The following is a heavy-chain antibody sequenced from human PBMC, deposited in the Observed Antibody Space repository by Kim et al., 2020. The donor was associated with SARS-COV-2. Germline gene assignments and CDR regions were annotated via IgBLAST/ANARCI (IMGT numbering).Heavy chain of an antibody. Sequence: ASVKVSCKASGYTLSNYFMVWVRQAPGQGLEWMATINPNTGTTHYGHKLQGNLTVTRDTSTSTVYMELSSLTSEDTAVYYCARDLGSNNWFPWGQGTLVT. CDR2: INPNTGTT. V-gene: IGHV1-46*01. D-gene: IGHD6-13*01. J-gene: IGHJ5*02. CDR1: GYTLSNYF. CDR3: ARDLGSNNWFP.